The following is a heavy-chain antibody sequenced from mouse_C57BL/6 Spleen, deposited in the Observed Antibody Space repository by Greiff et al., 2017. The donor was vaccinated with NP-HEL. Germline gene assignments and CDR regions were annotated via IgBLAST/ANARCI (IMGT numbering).Heavy chain of an antibody. CDR2: IHPNSGST. CDR3: AREWDYGSSYAYYYAMDY. D-gene: IGHD1-1*01. V-gene: IGHV1-64*01. Sequence: QVQLQQPGAELVKPGASVKLSCKASGYTFTSYWMHWVKQRPGQGLEWIGMIHPNSGSTNYNEKFKGKATLTGDKSSSTASMQLSSLTSEDSAVYYCAREWDYGSSYAYYYAMDYWGTGTSVTVSS. CDR1: GYTFTSYW. J-gene: IGHJ4*01.